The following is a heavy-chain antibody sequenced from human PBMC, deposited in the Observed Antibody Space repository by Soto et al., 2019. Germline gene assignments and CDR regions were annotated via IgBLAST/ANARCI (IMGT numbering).Heavy chain of an antibody. CDR3: ARTTAVPNTLRSRYFFDF. D-gene: IGHD3-9*01. V-gene: IGHV4-61*01. CDR1: GYSISSGNY. Sequence: PSETLSLTCAVSGYSISSGNYWAWIRQPPGKRLEWIGYVYYSGTTNYNPSLKSRVTISIDMSKNQFSLRLSSVTAADTALYYCARTTAVPNTLRSRYFFDFWGQGTLVTVSS. CDR2: VYYSGTT. J-gene: IGHJ4*02.